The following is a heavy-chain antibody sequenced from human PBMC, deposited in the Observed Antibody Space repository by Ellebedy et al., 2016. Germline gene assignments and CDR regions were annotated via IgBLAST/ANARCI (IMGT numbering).Heavy chain of an antibody. CDR2: IWYDGSNK. CDR1: GFTFSSYG. Sequence: GESLKISCAASGFTFSSYGMHWVRQAPGKGLEWVAVIWYDGSNKYYADSVKGRFTISSDNSKNTLYLQMNSLRAEDTAVYYCARFSEGTGTTTGMDVWGQGTTVTVSS. V-gene: IGHV3-33*01. J-gene: IGHJ6*02. D-gene: IGHD1-1*01. CDR3: ARFSEGTGTTTGMDV.